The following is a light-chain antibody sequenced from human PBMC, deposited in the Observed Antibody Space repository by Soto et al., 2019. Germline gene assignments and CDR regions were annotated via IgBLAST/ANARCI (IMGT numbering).Light chain of an antibody. CDR2: DAS. J-gene: IGKJ1*01. Sequence: DIEMSQSPSSLSASVGDRVTITCRASQSLNRWLAWYQQKPGKAPKLLIYDASSLQSGVPSRFSGSGSGTEFALTISSVSPDDIAPYVCQQYKTHARTCAPGTKVEIK. CDR3: QQYKTHART. CDR1: QSLNRW. V-gene: IGKV1-5*01.